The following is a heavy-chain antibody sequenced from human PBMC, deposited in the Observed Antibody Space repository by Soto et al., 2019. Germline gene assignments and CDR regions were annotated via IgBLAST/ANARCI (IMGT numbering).Heavy chain of an antibody. Sequence: QVQLQESGPGLVKPSETLSLTCSVSGGSISGSYWSWIRQSPGTGLEWLGYVYYTGSTNYSPSLRSRVSISVDTYKNEFSLRLSSVTAADTAVYFCARSVAVPGAHIDYWGQGTQVTVSS. CDR2: VYYTGST. CDR1: GGSISGSY. J-gene: IGHJ4*02. D-gene: IGHD6-19*01. V-gene: IGHV4-59*01. CDR3: ARSVAVPGAHIDY.